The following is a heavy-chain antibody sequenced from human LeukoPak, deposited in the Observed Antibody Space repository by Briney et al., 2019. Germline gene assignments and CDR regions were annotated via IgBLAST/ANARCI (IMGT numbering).Heavy chain of an antibody. CDR2: ISYDGSNK. J-gene: IGHJ3*02. D-gene: IGHD2-21*02. V-gene: IGHV3-30*18. CDR3: AKDLCGGDCYPGGDAFDI. CDR1: GFTFSSYG. Sequence: GGSLRLSCAASGFTFSSYGMHWVRQAPGKGLEWVAVISYDGSNKYYADSVKGRFTISRDNSKNTLYVQMNSLRAEDTAVYYCAKDLCGGDCYPGGDAFDIWGQGTMVTVSS.